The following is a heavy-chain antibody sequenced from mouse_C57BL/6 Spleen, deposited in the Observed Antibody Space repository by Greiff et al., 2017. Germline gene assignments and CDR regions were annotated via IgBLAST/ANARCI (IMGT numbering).Heavy chain of an antibody. CDR3: AREAYYGSSYSYWYFDV. J-gene: IGHJ1*03. Sequence: QVQLQQSGPELVKPGASVKISCKASGYAFSSSWMNWVKQRPGKGLEWIGRIYPGDGDTNYNGKFKGKATLTADKSSSTAYMQRSSLTSEDSAVYFCAREAYYGSSYSYWYFDVWGTGTTVTVSA. V-gene: IGHV1-82*01. CDR2: IYPGDGDT. CDR1: GYAFSSSW. D-gene: IGHD1-1*01.